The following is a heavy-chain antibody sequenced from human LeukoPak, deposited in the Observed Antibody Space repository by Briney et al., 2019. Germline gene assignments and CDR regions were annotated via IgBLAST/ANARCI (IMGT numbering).Heavy chain of an antibody. J-gene: IGHJ4*02. CDR3: ARGPFFTTVTRDY. Sequence: GASVKLSFKSSGYTFTIYDINWVRQATGQGLEGMGWMNTNSGNTGYAQKFQGRVTMTRNTSISTAYMELSSLRSEDTAVYYCARGPFFTTVTRDYWGQGTLGTVSS. V-gene: IGHV1-8*01. CDR1: GYTFTIYD. D-gene: IGHD4-17*01. CDR2: MNTNSGNT.